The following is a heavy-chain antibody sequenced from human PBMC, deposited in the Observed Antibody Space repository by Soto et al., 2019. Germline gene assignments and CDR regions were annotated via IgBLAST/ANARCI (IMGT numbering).Heavy chain of an antibody. V-gene: IGHV3-30-3*01. D-gene: IGHD5-18*01. CDR3: ARGVDTAMVFQYYYYGMDV. J-gene: IGHJ6*02. CDR2: ISYDGSNK. Sequence: LRLSCAASGFTFSSYAMHWVRQAPGKGLEWVAVISYDGSNKYYADSVKGRFTISRDNSKNTLYLQMNSLRAEDTAVYYCARGVDTAMVFQYYYYGMDVWGQGTTVTVSS. CDR1: GFTFSSYA.